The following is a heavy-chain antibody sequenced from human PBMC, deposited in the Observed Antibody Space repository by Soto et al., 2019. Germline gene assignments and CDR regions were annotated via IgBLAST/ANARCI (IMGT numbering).Heavy chain of an antibody. J-gene: IGHJ4*02. V-gene: IGHV3-7*01. CDR3: AREDVSGIAAAGTADWGDY. D-gene: IGHD6-13*01. CDR1: GFTFSSYW. CDR2: IKQDGSEK. Sequence: GGSLRLSCAASGFTFSSYWMSWVRQAPGKGLEWVANIKQDGSEKYYVDSGKGRFTISRDNAKNSLYLQMNSLRAEDTAVYYCAREDVSGIAAAGTADWGDYWGQGTLVTVSS.